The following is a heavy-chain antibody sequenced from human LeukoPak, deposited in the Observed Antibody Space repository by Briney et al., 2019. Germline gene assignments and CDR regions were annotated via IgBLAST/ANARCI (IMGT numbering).Heavy chain of an antibody. CDR3: ARVWGLAVAGGEIEY. J-gene: IGHJ4*02. CDR1: GFTFSSYS. V-gene: IGHV3-48*02. CDR2: ICSSGTNI. D-gene: IGHD6-13*01. Sequence: PGGSLRLSCAAPGFTFSSYSMNWVRQAPGKGLGWVSYICSSGTNIYYADSVKGRFTISRDNAKNSLYLQMNSLRDEDTAVYYCARVWGLAVAGGEIEYWGQGTLVTVSS.